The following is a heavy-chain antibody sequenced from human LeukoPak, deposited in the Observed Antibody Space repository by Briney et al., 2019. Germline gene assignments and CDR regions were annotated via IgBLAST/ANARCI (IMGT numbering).Heavy chain of an antibody. CDR1: GGSISSYY. CDR3: ARTPYYDFWGGYPSLFDY. Sequence: SETLSLTCTVSGGSISSYYWSWIRQPPGKGLEWIGYIYYSGSTNYNPSLKSRVTISVDTSKNQFSLKLSSVTAADTAVYYCARTPYYDFWGGYPSLFDYWGQGTLVTVSS. V-gene: IGHV4-59*01. D-gene: IGHD3-3*01. J-gene: IGHJ4*02. CDR2: IYYSGST.